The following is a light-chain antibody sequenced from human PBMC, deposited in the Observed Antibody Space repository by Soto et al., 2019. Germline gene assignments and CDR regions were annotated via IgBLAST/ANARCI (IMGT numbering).Light chain of an antibody. CDR2: EVS. CDR3: SSYTSSTTWV. J-gene: IGLJ3*02. V-gene: IGLV2-14*01. Sequence: QSVLTQPPSASGSPGQSVTISCTGTSSDVGGWNYVSWYHQYPGKAPKLMIYEVSYRPSGVSDRFSGSRSGNTASLTISGLQAEDESDYYCSSYTSSTTWVFGGGTKVTVL. CDR1: SSDVGGWNY.